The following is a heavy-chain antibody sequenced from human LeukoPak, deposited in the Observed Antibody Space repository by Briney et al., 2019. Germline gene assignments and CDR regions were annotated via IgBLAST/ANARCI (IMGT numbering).Heavy chain of an antibody. Sequence: PGGSLRLSCTASGFTFGDYAMSWVRQAPGKGLEWVGFIRSKAYGGTTEYAASVKGRFTISRDDSKSIAYLQMNSLKTEDTAVYYCTRDLQYDYVWGRPFDYWGQGTLVTVSS. J-gene: IGHJ4*02. CDR2: IRSKAYGGTT. CDR1: GFTFGDYA. V-gene: IGHV3-49*04. CDR3: TRDLQYDYVWGRPFDY. D-gene: IGHD3-16*01.